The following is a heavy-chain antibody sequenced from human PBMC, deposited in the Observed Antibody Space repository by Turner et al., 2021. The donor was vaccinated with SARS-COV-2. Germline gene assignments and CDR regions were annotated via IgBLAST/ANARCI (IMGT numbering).Heavy chain of an antibody. CDR2: ISSSSIYI. V-gene: IGHV3-21*01. J-gene: IGHJ6*02. CDR1: GFTFRSYS. D-gene: IGHD2-2*01. Sequence: EVQLVESGGGLVQPGGSLRLSCAASGFTFRSYSMNWVRQAPGKGLECVSSISSSSIYIYYADSVKGRFTISRDNAKNSLYLQMNSLRAEDTAVYYCARDHRPVVVPAAKRAGSYYYGMDVWGQGPRSPSP. CDR3: ARDHRPVVVPAAKRAGSYYYGMDV.